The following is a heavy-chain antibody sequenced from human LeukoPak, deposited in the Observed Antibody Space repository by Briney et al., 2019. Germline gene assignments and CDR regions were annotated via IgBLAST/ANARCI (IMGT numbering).Heavy chain of an antibody. D-gene: IGHD5-18*01. Sequence: GGSLRLSCAASGFTFSSYSMSWVRQAPGKGLEWVSSISSSSSYIYYADSVKGRFTISRDNAKNSLYLQMNSLRAEDTAVYYCARDSLDTAKWLDYWGQGTLVTVSS. J-gene: IGHJ4*02. CDR3: ARDSLDTAKWLDY. CDR2: ISSSSSYI. CDR1: GFTFSSYS. V-gene: IGHV3-21*01.